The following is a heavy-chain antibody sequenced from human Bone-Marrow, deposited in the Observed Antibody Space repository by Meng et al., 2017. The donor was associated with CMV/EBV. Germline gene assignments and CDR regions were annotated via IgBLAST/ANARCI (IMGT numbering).Heavy chain of an antibody. Sequence: SETLSLTCTVSGGSISSSSYYWGWIRQPPGKGLEWIGSIYYSGSTYYNPSLKSRVTISVDTSKNQFSLKLSSVTAADTAVYYCTTVYRGTYGSGSYSDYWGQGTLVTVSS. J-gene: IGHJ4*02. D-gene: IGHD3-10*01. CDR3: TTVYRGTYGSGSYSDY. V-gene: IGHV4-39*07. CDR2: IYYSGST. CDR1: GGSISSSSYY.